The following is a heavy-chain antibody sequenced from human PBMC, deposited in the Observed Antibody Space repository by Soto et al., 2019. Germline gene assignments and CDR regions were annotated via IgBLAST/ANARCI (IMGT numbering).Heavy chain of an antibody. J-gene: IGHJ6*02. Sequence: ASVKVSCKASGYTFTSYYMHWVRQAPGQGLEWMGIINPSDDSTIYAQNLQGRVTMTADTSTSTAYMELRSLRSDDTAVYYCTREGSAPYYYYGMDVWGQGTTVTVSS. CDR3: TREGSAPYYYYGMDV. CDR2: INPSDDST. V-gene: IGHV1-46*01. D-gene: IGHD3-10*01. CDR1: GYTFTSYY.